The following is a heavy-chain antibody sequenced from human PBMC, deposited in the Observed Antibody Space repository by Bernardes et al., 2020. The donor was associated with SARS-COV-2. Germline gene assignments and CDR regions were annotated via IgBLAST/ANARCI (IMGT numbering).Heavy chain of an antibody. CDR3: ASYHPTYSSWTPYGMDV. Sequence: SETLSLTCTVSGGSISSYYWSWIRQPPGKGLEWIGYIYYSGSTNYNPSLKSRVTISVDTSKNQFSLKLSSVTAADTAVYYCASYHPTYSSWTPYGMDVWGQGTTVTVSS. D-gene: IGHD2-15*01. CDR2: IYYSGST. CDR1: GGSISSYY. J-gene: IGHJ6*02. V-gene: IGHV4-59*01.